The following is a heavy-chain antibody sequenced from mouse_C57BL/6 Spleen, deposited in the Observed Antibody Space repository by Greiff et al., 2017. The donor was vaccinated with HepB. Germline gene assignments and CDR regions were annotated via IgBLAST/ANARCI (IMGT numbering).Heavy chain of an antibody. CDR1: GFTFSDYY. J-gene: IGHJ2*01. D-gene: IGHD1-1*01. CDR2: INYDGSST. V-gene: IGHV5-16*01. CDR3: ARAQYYYGSSYFDY. Sequence: EVMLVESEGGLVQPGSSMKLSCTASGFTFSDYYMAWVRQVPEKGLEWVANINYDGSSTYYLDSLKSRFIISRDNAKNILYLQMSSLKSEDTATYYCARAQYYYGSSYFDYWGQGTTLTVSS.